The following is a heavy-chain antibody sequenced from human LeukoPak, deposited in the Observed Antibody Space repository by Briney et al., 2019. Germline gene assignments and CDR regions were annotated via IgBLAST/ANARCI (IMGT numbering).Heavy chain of an antibody. D-gene: IGHD1-14*01. Sequence: SETLSLTCTVSGVSISSGGYYWTWIRQHPGKGLEWIGYIYYSGSTYYNPSLKSRVTISVDTSKNQFSLKLSSVTAADTAVYYCARERIYAFDIWGQGTMVTVSS. CDR1: GVSISSGGYY. V-gene: IGHV4-31*03. CDR2: IYYSGST. CDR3: ARERIYAFDI. J-gene: IGHJ3*02.